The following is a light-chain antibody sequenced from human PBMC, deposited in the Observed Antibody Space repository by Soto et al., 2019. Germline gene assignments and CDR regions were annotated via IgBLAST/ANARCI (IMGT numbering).Light chain of an antibody. J-gene: IGLJ2*01. Sequence: QSVLTQPPSVSGAPGQRVSISCTGTSSTMGAGYDVHWYQHLPGTAPKLLIFGDINRPSGVPDRFSGSKSGTSASLAITGLQAEDEADYYCQSYDSSLSISVFGGGTKLTVL. CDR2: GDI. CDR3: QSYDSSLSISV. V-gene: IGLV1-40*01. CDR1: SSTMGAGYD.